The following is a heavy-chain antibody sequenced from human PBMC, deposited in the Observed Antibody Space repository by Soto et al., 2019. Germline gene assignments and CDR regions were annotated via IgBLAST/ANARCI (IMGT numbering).Heavy chain of an antibody. V-gene: IGHV3-30*18. CDR3: AKDVKYYDSSGYLDY. D-gene: IGHD3-22*01. J-gene: IGHJ4*02. CDR1: GFTFSSYG. Sequence: GGSLRLSCAASGFTFSSYGMHWVRQAPGKGLEWVAVISYDGSNKYYADSVKGRFTISRDNSKNTLYLQMNSLRAEDTAVYYCAKDVKYYDSSGYLDYWGQGTLVTVSS. CDR2: ISYDGSNK.